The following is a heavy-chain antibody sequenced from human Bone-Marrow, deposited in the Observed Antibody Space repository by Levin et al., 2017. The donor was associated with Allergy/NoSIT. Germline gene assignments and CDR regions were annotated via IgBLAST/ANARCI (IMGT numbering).Heavy chain of an antibody. CDR1: GFTFSSYG. CDR2: IWYDGSKK. CDR3: ARRGYCSGGSCYARGFDY. D-gene: IGHD2-15*01. J-gene: IGHJ4*02. Sequence: GGSLRLSCAASGFTFSSYGMHWVRQAPGKGLEWVAVIWYDGSKKYYADSVKGRFTISRDNSKNTLYLQMNSLRAEDTAVYYCARRGYCSGGSCYARGFDYWGQGTLVTVSS. V-gene: IGHV3-33*01.